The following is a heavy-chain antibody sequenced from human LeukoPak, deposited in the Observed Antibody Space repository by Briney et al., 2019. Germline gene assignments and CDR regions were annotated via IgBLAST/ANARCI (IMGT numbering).Heavy chain of an antibody. J-gene: IGHJ4*02. CDR2: IRYDGSNK. V-gene: IGHV3-30*02. CDR3: AKDLKGYCSSTSCYFDY. D-gene: IGHD2-2*01. Sequence: GGSLRLSCAASGFTFSSYGMHWVRQAPGKGLEWVAFIRYDGSNKYYADSVKGRFTISRDNSKNTLYLQMNSLRAEDTAVYYCAKDLKGYCSSTSCYFDYWGQGTLVTVSS. CDR1: GFTFSSYG.